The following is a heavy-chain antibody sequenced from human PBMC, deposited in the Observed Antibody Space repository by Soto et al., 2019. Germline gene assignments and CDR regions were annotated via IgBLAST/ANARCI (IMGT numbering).Heavy chain of an antibody. D-gene: IGHD1-20*01. J-gene: IGHJ6*02. CDR1: GGSISSYD. CDR2: IYYSGIT. Sequence: SDTLSLTCTVSGGSISSYDWSWIRQPPGKGLEWIGYIYYSGITNYNPSLKSRVTISVDTSKNQFSLKLSSVTAADTAVYYCARYKSNYYYGMDVWGQGTTVTVSS. CDR3: ARYKSNYYYGMDV. V-gene: IGHV4-59*01.